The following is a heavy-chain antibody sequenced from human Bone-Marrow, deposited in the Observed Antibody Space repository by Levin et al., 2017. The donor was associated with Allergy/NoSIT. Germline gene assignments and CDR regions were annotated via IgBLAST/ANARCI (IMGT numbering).Heavy chain of an antibody. CDR2: IYYSGST. CDR3: ARQAVPAAMNGFDS. J-gene: IGHJ5*01. V-gene: IGHV4-59*08. CDR1: GASISSFY. D-gene: IGHD2-2*01. Sequence: SQTLSLTCTVSGASISSFYWSWIRQPPGKGLEWIGYIYYSGSTNYSPSLKSRVNMSADMSRNHVYLTMSSVTAADTAVYYCARQAVPAAMNGFDSWGQGTLVTVSS.